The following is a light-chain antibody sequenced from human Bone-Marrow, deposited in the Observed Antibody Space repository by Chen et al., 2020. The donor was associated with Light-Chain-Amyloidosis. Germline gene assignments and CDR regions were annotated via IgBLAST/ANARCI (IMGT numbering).Light chain of an antibody. CDR2: RNN. J-gene: IGLJ1*01. CDR1: SSNIGINY. Sequence: QSVLTQPPSASGTPGQRVTISCSGASSNIGINYVYWYQHFPGAAPNLLTHRNNPGPSGVPERCCASQSGPAAFPAISGLRAEEEADDYGAAWDGSRSGYVFGTGTKVIVL. V-gene: IGLV1-47*01. CDR3: AAWDGSRSGYV.